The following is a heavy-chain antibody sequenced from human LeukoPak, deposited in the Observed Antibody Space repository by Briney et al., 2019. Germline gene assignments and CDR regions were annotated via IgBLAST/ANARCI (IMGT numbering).Heavy chain of an antibody. D-gene: IGHD2-2*01. CDR2: IYPGDSDT. Sequence: GESLKISCKGSGYSFTSYWIGWVRQMPGKGLEWMGIIYPGDSDTRYSPSFQGQVHISADKSISTAYLQWSSLKASDTAMYYCARGNHCGSTSCALDYWGQGTLVTVSS. J-gene: IGHJ4*02. CDR3: ARGNHCGSTSCALDY. V-gene: IGHV5-51*01. CDR1: GYSFTSYW.